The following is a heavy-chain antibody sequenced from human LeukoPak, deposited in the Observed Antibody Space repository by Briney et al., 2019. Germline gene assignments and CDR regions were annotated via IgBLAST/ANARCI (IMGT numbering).Heavy chain of an antibody. J-gene: IGHJ6*02. D-gene: IGHD3-10*01. V-gene: IGHV4-59*01. Sequence: PSETLSLTCTVSGGSISSYYWSWIRQPPGKGLEWIGYIYYSGSTNYNPSLKSRVTISVDTFKNQFSLKLSSVTAADTAVYYCAREPGSGFYGMDVWGQGTTVTVSS. CDR2: IYYSGST. CDR3: AREPGSGFYGMDV. CDR1: GGSISSYY.